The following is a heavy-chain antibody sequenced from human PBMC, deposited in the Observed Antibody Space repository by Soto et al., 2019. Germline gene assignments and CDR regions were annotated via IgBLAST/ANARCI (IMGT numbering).Heavy chain of an antibody. CDR2: IYYSGST. V-gene: IGHV4-31*03. D-gene: IGHD6-6*01. J-gene: IGHJ6*02. CDR3: AGDSQQIVPYYYGMDV. CDR1: GGSISSGGYY. Sequence: SETLSLTCTVSGGSISSGGYYWSWIRQHPGKGLEWIGYIYYSGSTYYNPSLKSRVTISVDTSKNQFTLKLSSVTAADTAVYYCAGDSQQIVPYYYGMDVRGQGTTVTVSS.